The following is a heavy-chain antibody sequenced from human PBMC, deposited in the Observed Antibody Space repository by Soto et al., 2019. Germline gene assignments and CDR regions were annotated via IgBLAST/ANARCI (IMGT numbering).Heavy chain of an antibody. CDR1: GGSISSSRSYD. Sequence: PSETLSLTCIVSGGSISSSRSYDWVGIRQPPGKGLEWVGSLYYRGSTYYNPSLKSRVTISVDTAKNHFSLKLTSVTAADTAVYYCARHEPLASAGDYWGQGILVTVSS. CDR2: LYYRGST. CDR3: ARHEPLASAGDY. V-gene: IGHV4-39*01. J-gene: IGHJ4*02.